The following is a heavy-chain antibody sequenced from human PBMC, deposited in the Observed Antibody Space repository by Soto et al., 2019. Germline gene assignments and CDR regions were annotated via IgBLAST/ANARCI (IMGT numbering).Heavy chain of an antibody. V-gene: IGHV3-30*18. CDR3: AKGTENIVLMIYATLFDA. CDR1: GFSFSSYA. D-gene: IGHD2-8*01. Sequence: GGSLRLSCAASGFSFSSYAMHWVRQAPGKGLEWVAVISYDGRNEYYADSVKGRFTITRDNSKNTLNLQMNSLRPEDTAVYYCAKGTENIVLMIYATLFDAWGQGTLVTVSS. J-gene: IGHJ4*02. CDR2: ISYDGRNE.